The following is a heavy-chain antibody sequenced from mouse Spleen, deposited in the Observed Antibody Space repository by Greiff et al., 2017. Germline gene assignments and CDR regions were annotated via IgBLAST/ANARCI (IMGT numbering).Heavy chain of an antibody. CDR3: AVSTMITTPYAMDY. J-gene: IGHJ4*01. D-gene: IGHD2-4*01. Sequence: VQLQQSGPELVKPGASVKISCKASGYSFTDYNMNWVKQSNGKSLEWIGVINPNYGTTSYNQKFKGKATLTVDQSSSTAYMQLNSLTSEDSAVYYCAVSTMITTPYAMDYWGQGTSVTVSS. CDR2: INPNYGTT. CDR1: GYSFTDYN. V-gene: IGHV1-39*01.